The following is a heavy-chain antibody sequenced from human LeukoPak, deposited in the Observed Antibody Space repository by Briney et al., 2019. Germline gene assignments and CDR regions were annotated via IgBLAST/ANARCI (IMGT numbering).Heavy chain of an antibody. D-gene: IGHD2-8*02. Sequence: GGSLRLSCAASGFSFSSFGMHWVRQAPGEGLEWVAYIGYSGTNTHYADSVKGRFTISRDNSKNTVHLQMNSLRAADTALYSCARDLTGKYYIAYWGQGTLVTVSS. CDR2: IGYSGTNT. J-gene: IGHJ4*02. CDR3: ARDLTGKYYIAY. V-gene: IGHV3-30*02. CDR1: GFSFSSFG.